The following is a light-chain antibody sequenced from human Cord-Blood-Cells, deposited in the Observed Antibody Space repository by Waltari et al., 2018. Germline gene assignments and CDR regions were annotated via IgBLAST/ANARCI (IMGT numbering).Light chain of an antibody. CDR1: STDVGGSNY. V-gene: IGLV2-11*01. CDR2: DVS. J-gene: IGLJ1*01. CDR3: CSYAGSYTYFYV. Sequence: QSALTQPRSVSGSPGQSVTLSCTGTSTDVGGSNYVSWYQQHPGKAPKLMIYDVSKRPSGVPDRFSASKSGNTAALTSAGLQAEDEADYYCCSYAGSYTYFYVFGTGTKVTVL.